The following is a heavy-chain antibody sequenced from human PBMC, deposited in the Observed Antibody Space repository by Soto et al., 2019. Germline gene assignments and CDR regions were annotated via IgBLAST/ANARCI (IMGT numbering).Heavy chain of an antibody. CDR3: ARAAPRGYYILTGQHPYYLAY. CDR2: ISSSSSYI. J-gene: IGHJ4*02. D-gene: IGHD3-9*01. V-gene: IGHV3-21*01. Sequence: GGSLRLSCAASGFTFSSYSMNWVRQAPGKGLEWVSSISSSSSYIYYADSVKGRFTISRDNAENSLYLQMNSLRAEDTAVYYCARAAPRGYYILTGQHPYYLAYWGQGTLVTVSS. CDR1: GFTFSSYS.